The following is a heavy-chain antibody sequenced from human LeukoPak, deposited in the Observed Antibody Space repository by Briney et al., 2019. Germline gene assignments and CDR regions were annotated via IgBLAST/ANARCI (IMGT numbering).Heavy chain of an antibody. CDR3: SAERITLVRGIIWDDF. D-gene: IGHD3-10*01. V-gene: IGHV3-15*01. CDR2: IKKTTDGGTT. CDR1: GFTFSSYE. Sequence: PGGSLRLSCAASGFTFSSYEMNWVRQAPGKGLEWVGRIKKTTDGGTTDYAAPVKGRLIISRDDSKNTVYLQMNSLKTEDTAVYYCSAERITLVRGIIWDDFWGQGTLVTASS. J-gene: IGHJ4*02.